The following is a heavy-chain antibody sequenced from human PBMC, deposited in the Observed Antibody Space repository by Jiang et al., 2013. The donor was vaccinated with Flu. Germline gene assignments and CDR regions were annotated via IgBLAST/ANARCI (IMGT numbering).Heavy chain of an antibody. CDR1: GDSINSYY. V-gene: IGHV4-59*01. J-gene: IGHJ4*01. D-gene: IGHD3-16*01. CDR2: IYYSGSS. Sequence: GSGLVKPSETLSLTCTVSGDSINSYYWSWIRQPPGKGLEWIGYIYYSGSSNYNPSLKSRVTISVDTSKNQFSLKLTSVTAADTAVYYCARVRLDDYVWGSYVGYYFDYWG. CDR3: ARVRLDDYVWGSYVGYYFDY.